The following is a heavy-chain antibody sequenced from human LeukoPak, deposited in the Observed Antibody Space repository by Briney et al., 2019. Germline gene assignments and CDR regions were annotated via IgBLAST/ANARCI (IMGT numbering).Heavy chain of an antibody. D-gene: IGHD3-22*01. CDR3: ARGIRITMIVVVITTGLYYFDY. V-gene: IGHV4-34*01. J-gene: IGHJ4*02. Sequence: SETLSLTCAVYGGSFSSYYWSWIRQPPGKGLEWIGGINHSGSTNYNPSLKSRVTISVDTSKNQFSLKLSSVTAADTAVYYSARGIRITMIVVVITTGLYYFDYGGQGTLVTVSS. CDR1: GGSFSSYY. CDR2: INHSGST.